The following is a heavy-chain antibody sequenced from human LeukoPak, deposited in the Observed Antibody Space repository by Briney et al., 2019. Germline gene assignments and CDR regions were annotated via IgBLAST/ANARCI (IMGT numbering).Heavy chain of an antibody. D-gene: IGHD2-2*02. CDR2: IYTSGST. CDR3: ARSHVVPAAIWDAFDI. CDR1: GGSISSYY. J-gene: IGHJ3*02. V-gene: IGHV4-4*07. Sequence: PSETLSLTCTVSGGSISSYYWSWIRQSAGKGLEWIGRIYTSGSTNYNPSLKSRVTMSVDTSKNQFSLKLSSVTAADTAVYYCARSHVVPAAIWDAFDIWGQGTMVTVSS.